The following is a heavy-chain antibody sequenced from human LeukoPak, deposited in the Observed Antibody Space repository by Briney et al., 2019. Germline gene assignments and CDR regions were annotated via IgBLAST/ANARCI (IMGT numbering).Heavy chain of an antibody. D-gene: IGHD5-12*01. CDR2: MNPNSGNT. V-gene: IGHV1-8*02. J-gene: IGHJ5*02. CDR1: GDTFSTYA. CDR3: ARGPRSGRRNNWFDP. Sequence: ASVKVSCKASGDTFSTYAISWVRQATGQGLEWMGWMNPNSGNTGYAQKFQGRVTMTRNTSISTAYMELSSLRSEDTAVYYCARGPRSGRRNNWFDPWGQGTLVTVSS.